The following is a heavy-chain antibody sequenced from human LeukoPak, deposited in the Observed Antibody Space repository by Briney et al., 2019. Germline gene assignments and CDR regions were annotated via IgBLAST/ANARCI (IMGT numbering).Heavy chain of an antibody. CDR2: ISGSGGST. CDR3: AKVIAARPWGGFDY. Sequence: GGSLRLSCAASGFTFSSYAMSWVRQAPGKGLEWVSAISGSGGSTYYADPVKGRFTISRDYSKNTLYLQMNSLRAEDTAVYYCAKVIAARPWGGFDYWGQGTLVTVSS. J-gene: IGHJ4*02. CDR1: GFTFSSYA. V-gene: IGHV3-23*01. D-gene: IGHD6-6*01.